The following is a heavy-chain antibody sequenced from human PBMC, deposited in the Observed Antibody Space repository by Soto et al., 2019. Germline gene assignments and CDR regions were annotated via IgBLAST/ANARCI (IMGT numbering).Heavy chain of an antibody. V-gene: IGHV3-33*01. J-gene: IGHJ3*02. CDR1: GFTFSSYG. D-gene: IGHD3-22*01. CDR3: AREGSSGYYYVGAFDI. Sequence: GGSLRLSCAASGFTFSSYGMHWVRQAPGKGLEWVAVIWYDGSNKYYADSVKGRFTISRDNSKNTLYLQMNRLRAEDTAVYYCAREGSSGYYYVGAFDIWGQGTMVAV. CDR2: IWYDGSNK.